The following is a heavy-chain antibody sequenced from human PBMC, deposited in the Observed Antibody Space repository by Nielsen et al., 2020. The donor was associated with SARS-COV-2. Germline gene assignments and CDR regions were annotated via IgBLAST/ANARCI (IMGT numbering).Heavy chain of an antibody. V-gene: IGHV1-69*13. CDR3: ARGGPGPGYCSSTSCYVAVYYYYGMDV. J-gene: IGHJ6*02. Sequence: SVKVSCKASGGTFSSYAISWVRQAPGQGLEWMGGIIPIFGTANYAQKFQGRVTITADESTSTAYMELSSLRSEDTAVYYCARGGPGPGYCSSTSCYVAVYYYYGMDVWGQGTTVTVSS. D-gene: IGHD2-2*01. CDR2: IIPIFGTA. CDR1: GGTFSSYA.